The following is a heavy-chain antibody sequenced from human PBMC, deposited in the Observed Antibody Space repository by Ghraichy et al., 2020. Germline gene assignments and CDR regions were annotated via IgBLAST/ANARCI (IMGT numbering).Heavy chain of an antibody. CDR1: GFTFSSYA. V-gene: IGHV3-23*01. D-gene: IGHD5-12*01. J-gene: IGHJ4*02. Sequence: GESLNISCAASGFTFSSYAMSWVRQAPGKGLEWVSAISGSGGSTYYADSVKGRFTISRDNSKNTLYLQMNSLRAEDTAVYYCAKDWLTRYYFDYWGQGTLVTVSS. CDR2: ISGSGGST. CDR3: AKDWLTRYYFDY.